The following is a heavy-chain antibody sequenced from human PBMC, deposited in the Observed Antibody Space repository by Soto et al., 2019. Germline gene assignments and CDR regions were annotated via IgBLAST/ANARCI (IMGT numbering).Heavy chain of an antibody. Sequence: GGSLRLSCAASGFTFSHNWMHWVRQAPGKGLVWVSRIDSGGSRADYADSVKGRFTISRDNGKNTLYLQMNSLTAEDTAVYYCTRFGTYYDTSGFLYWGQGTLVTVSS. CDR3: TRFGTYYDTSGFLY. D-gene: IGHD3-22*01. CDR2: IDSGGSRA. CDR1: GFTFSHNW. J-gene: IGHJ4*02. V-gene: IGHV3-74*01.